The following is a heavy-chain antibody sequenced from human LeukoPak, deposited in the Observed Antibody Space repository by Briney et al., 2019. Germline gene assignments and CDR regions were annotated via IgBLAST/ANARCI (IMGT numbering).Heavy chain of an antibody. D-gene: IGHD2-2*02. CDR2: FDPEEGET. V-gene: IGHV1-24*01. J-gene: IGHJ3*02. Sequence: ASVKVSCKVSGYTLTELSMPWVRQAPGKGLEWMGGFDPEEGETIYAQKFQGRVTMTEDTSTDTAYMELSSLRSEDTAVYYCATGVVPAARPRGAFDIWGQGRMVTVSS. CDR3: ATGVVPAARPRGAFDI. CDR1: GYTLTELS.